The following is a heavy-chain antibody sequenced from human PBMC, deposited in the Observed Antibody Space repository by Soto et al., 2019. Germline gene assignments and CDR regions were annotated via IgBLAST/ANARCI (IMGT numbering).Heavy chain of an antibody. V-gene: IGHV4-34*01. CDR2: INESGRA. D-gene: IGHD2-15*01. CDR1: GGSFTGYY. J-gene: IGHJ3*02. CDR3: ARQFVVVVVATTRAACEI. Sequence: QVQLQQWGAGMLKPSETLSLTCAIYGGSFTGYYWSWIRKPPGKGLEWIGEINESGRANYHPSLKSRVTISVDASKNHSSPTLRSVPAADTAVYSCARQFVVVVVATTRAACEIWCQGTMVTFSS.